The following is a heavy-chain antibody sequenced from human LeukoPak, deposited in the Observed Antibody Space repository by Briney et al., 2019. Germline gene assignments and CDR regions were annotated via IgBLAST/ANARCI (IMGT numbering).Heavy chain of an antibody. CDR1: GYSFTNYW. V-gene: IGHV5-51*01. CDR2: IYPEDSDT. CDR3: AARQTVYHPVDP. Sequence: GESLKISCKGSGYSFTNYWIGCVRQMPGKGVEWMGIIYPEDSDTKYSPSFQGQVTISVDKSISTAYLQWSNLKASGTAMYFCAARQTVYHPVDPWGEGTLVTVSS. D-gene: IGHD5/OR15-5a*01. J-gene: IGHJ5*02.